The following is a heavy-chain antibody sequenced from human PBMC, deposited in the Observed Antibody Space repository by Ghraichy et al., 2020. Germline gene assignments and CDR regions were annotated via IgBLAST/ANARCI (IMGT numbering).Heavy chain of an antibody. Sequence: GGSLRLSCAASGFTFSDYSMNWVRQAPGKGLEWVSSITSSSTYIYYADSVKGRFTISRDNAKNSLYLQMNSLRAEDTAVYYCARVGPQHLWCIIDPWGQGTLVTVSS. D-gene: IGHD4/OR15-4a*01. CDR1: GFTFSDYS. J-gene: IGHJ5*02. CDR3: ARVGPQHLWCIIDP. V-gene: IGHV3-21*01. CDR2: ITSSSTYI.